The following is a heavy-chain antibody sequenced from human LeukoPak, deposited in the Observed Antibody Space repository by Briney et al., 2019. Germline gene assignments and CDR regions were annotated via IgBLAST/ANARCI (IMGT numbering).Heavy chain of an antibody. J-gene: IGHJ4*02. CDR2: ISAYNGST. CDR1: GYTFTSYG. D-gene: IGHD2-2*01. Sequence: ASVKVSCKASGYTFTSYGIIWVRQAPGLGLEGMGWISAYNGSTNYAQMLLDRVTMTTDRSTITAYMELRRLTSDVTSVYACARDTVVASYCSSTSCYRSDYWGQGALVTVSS. V-gene: IGHV1-18*01. CDR3: ARDTVVASYCSSTSCYRSDY.